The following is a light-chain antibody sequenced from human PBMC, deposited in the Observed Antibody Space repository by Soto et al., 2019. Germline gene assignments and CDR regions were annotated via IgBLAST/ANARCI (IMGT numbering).Light chain of an antibody. CDR3: QQYGNAPWT. CDR1: QSVSSSY. CDR2: GAS. Sequence: IVLTQSPGTLSLTPLERATLSCMSSQSVSSSYLAWYQQKPGQAPRLLIYGASSRATGIPDRFSGSGSGTDFTLTISRLEPEDLAVYYCQQYGNAPWTFGQGTKVDIK. J-gene: IGKJ1*01. V-gene: IGKV3-20*01.